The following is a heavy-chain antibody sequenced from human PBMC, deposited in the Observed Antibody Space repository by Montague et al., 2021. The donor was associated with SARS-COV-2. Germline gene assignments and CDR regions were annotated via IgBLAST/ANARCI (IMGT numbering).Heavy chain of an antibody. V-gene: IGHV4-4*02. CDR2: IYRTGST. CDR3: VAAGYYSLDH. CDR1: GGSISGSNW. Sequence: SETLSLTCGVSGGSISGSNWWSWVRQPPGKGLEWIGEIYRTGSTNYNPSLKSRVTISVDKSKNQFSLKLTSVTAADTAVYYCVAAGYYSLDHWGQGTLVTVSS. J-gene: IGHJ4*02. D-gene: IGHD3-10*01.